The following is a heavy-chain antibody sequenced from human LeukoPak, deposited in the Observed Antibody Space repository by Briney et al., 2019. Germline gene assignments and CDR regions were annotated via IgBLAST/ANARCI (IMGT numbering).Heavy chain of an antibody. D-gene: IGHD3-10*02. CDR3: ARVYRNVPSYYYYGMDV. V-gene: IGHV4-59*08. Sequence: SETLSLTCTVSGGSISSYYWSWIRQPPGKGLEWIGYIYYSGSTNYNPSLKSRVTISVDTSKNQFSLKLGSVTAADTAVYYCARVYRNVPSYYYYGMDVWGQGTTVTVSS. CDR2: IYYSGST. CDR1: GGSISSYY. J-gene: IGHJ6*02.